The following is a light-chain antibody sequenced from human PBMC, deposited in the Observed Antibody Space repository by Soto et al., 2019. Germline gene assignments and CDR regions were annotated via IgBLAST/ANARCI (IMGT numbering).Light chain of an antibody. CDR1: RTLLNSSNNRNY. J-gene: IGKJ2*01. Sequence: DTVMTQSPDSQAVSLGERATINCKSSRTLLNSSNNRNYVAWYQQKPGQPPKLLIYWSSTRESGVPDRFSGSGSGTDFTLTINSLQTEDVAVYYCQQYFSAPFTFGQGTKLEIK. CDR2: WSS. V-gene: IGKV4-1*01. CDR3: QQYFSAPFT.